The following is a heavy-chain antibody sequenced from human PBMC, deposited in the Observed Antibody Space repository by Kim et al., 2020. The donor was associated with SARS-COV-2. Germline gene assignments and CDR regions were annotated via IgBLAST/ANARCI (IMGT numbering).Heavy chain of an antibody. CDR3: AKDERIAAAGRMDV. CDR1: GFTFDDYA. CDR2: ISGDGGST. Sequence: GGSLRLSCASSGFTFDDYAMHWVRQAPGKGLEWVSLISGDGGSTYYADSVKGRFTISRDNSKNSLYLQMNSLRTEDTALYYCAKDERIAAAGRMDVWGQGTTVTVSS. J-gene: IGHJ6*02. V-gene: IGHV3-43*02. D-gene: IGHD6-13*01.